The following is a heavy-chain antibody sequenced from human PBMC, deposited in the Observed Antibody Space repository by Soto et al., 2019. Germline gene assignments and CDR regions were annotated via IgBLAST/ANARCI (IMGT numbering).Heavy chain of an antibody. CDR1: GFTFSSYA. CDR2: ISYDGSNK. CDR3: ARDLGRYYFDY. Sequence: PGGSLRLSCAASGFTFSSYAMHWVRQAPGKGLEWVAVISYDGSNKYYADSVKGRFTISRDNSKNTLYLQMNSLRAEDTAVYYCARDLGRYYFDYWGQGTLVTVS. V-gene: IGHV3-30-3*01. J-gene: IGHJ4*02.